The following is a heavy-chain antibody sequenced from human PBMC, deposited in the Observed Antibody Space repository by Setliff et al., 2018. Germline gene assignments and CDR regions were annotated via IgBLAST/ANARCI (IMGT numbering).Heavy chain of an antibody. D-gene: IGHD3-16*01. CDR1: GGSISSGSYY. J-gene: IGHJ4*02. CDR3: RFWSYVYKNDY. Sequence: SETLSLTCAVSGGSISSGSYYWSWIRQPAGKGLEWVGRLHTSGSTNYIPSLKSRLTISVDTSKRQFSLKLNSVTAADTAVYYCRFWSYVYKNDYWAQGTLVTVSS. CDR2: LHTSGST. V-gene: IGHV4-61*02.